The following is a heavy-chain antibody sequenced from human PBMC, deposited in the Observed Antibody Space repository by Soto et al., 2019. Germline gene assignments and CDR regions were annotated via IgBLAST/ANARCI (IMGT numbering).Heavy chain of an antibody. D-gene: IGHD4-17*01. Sequence: QVQLQESGPGLVKPSQTLSLTCTVSGGSISSGGYYWSWIRQHPGKGLEWIGYIYYSGSTYYNPSLKSRVTISVATSKNQFSLKLSSVTAADTAVYYCARVLLTVTRTWFDPWGQGTLVTVSS. V-gene: IGHV4-31*03. J-gene: IGHJ5*02. CDR3: ARVLLTVTRTWFDP. CDR2: IYYSGST. CDR1: GGSISSGGYY.